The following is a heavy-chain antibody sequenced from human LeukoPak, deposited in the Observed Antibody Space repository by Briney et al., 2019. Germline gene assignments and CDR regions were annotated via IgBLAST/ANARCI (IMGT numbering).Heavy chain of an antibody. CDR1: GFTFSSYA. CDR2: ISGSGGST. CDR3: AKVRYCSGGSCYYSLASTYYFDY. J-gene: IGHJ4*02. Sequence: GGSLRLSCAASGFTFSSYAMSWVRQAPGKGLEWVSAISGSGGSTYYADSVKGRFTISRDNSKNTLYLQMNSLRAEDTAVYYCAKVRYCSGGSCYYSLASTYYFDYWGQGTLVTVSS. V-gene: IGHV3-23*01. D-gene: IGHD2-15*01.